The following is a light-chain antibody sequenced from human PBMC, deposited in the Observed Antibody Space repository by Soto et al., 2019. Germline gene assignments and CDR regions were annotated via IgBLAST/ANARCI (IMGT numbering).Light chain of an antibody. CDR1: QSVSSY. CDR3: KQGSNWPLT. V-gene: IGKV3-11*01. CDR2: DAS. J-gene: IGKJ4*01. Sequence: EIVLTQSPATLSLSPGERATLSCRASQSVSSYLAWYQQKPGQAPRLLIYDASNRATGIPARFSGSGSGTNFTLAISCLEPEDFAVYYCKQGSNWPLTFGGGTKVDSK.